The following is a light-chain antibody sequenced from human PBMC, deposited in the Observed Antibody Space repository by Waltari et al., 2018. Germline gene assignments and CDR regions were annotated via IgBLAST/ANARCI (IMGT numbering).Light chain of an antibody. CDR2: DAS. CDR1: RDIKNL. Sequence: DIQMTQSPSSLSASVGDRVTISCQASRDIKNLLNWYQQKPGKATKLLIYDASNLEIGVPSRFSGRGSGTHFTFTISSLQPEDVATYYCQQYDDFPPYIFGQGTKVDIK. J-gene: IGKJ2*01. V-gene: IGKV1-33*01. CDR3: QQYDDFPPYI.